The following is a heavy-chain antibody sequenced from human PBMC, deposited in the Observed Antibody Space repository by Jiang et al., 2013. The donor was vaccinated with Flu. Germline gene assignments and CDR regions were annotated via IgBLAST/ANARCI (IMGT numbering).Heavy chain of an antibody. CDR3: ATYIVDRPFTQIHYHHMDV. J-gene: IGHJ6*03. D-gene: IGHD3-22*01. V-gene: IGHV4-34*01. CDR1: GGSFSGYY. Sequence: RLLKPSETLSLTCAVQGGSFSGYYWTWIRQSPGKGLEWIGEISQSGRTNYSPSLKSRVSISIDTSKNHFSLQLNSAAAADTAVYYCATYIVDRPFTQIHYHHMDVWGTGSPVTVSS. CDR2: ISQSGRT.